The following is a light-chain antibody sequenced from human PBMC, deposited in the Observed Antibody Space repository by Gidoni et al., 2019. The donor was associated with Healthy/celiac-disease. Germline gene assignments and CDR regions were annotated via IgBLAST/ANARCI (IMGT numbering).Light chain of an antibody. J-gene: IGKJ2*01. Sequence: EIVLTQSPGTLSLSPGERATRSCRASQSVSSSDLAWYQQTPGQAPRLLIYGASSRATGIPDRFIGSGSGTAFTLTLSRLEPEDFAVFYCQQYGSSPPYTFGQGTKLEIK. CDR2: GAS. CDR1: QSVSSSD. V-gene: IGKV3-20*01. CDR3: QQYGSSPPYT.